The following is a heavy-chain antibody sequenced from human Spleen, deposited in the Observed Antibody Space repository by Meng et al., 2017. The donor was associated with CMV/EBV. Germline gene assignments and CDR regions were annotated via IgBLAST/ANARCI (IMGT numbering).Heavy chain of an antibody. J-gene: IGHJ4*02. V-gene: IGHV3-43*01. CDR1: GFTFKDFT. Sequence: GGSLRLSCAASGFTFKDFTMHWVRQAPGKGLEWVALISWAGDVTYYTDYLKGRFTISRDNSKNSLYLQLNSLRTEDTAIYYGAKVHPHVYSNYVGRWALDNWGQGTLVTVSS. CDR3: AKVHPHVYSNYVGRWALDN. D-gene: IGHD4-11*01. CDR2: ISWAGDVT.